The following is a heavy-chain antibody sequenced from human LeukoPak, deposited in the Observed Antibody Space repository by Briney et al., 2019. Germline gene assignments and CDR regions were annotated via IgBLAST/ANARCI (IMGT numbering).Heavy chain of an antibody. CDR2: IYYSGST. J-gene: IGHJ4*02. V-gene: IGHV4-39*01. CDR3: ARRRTYLLDY. CDR1: GGSISSSSYS. Sequence: PSETLSLTCTVSGGSISSSSYSWGWIRQPPGKGLEWIGSIYYSGSTYYNPSLKSRVTISVDTSKNQFSLKLSSVTAADTAVYYCARRRTYLLDYWGQGTLVTVSS.